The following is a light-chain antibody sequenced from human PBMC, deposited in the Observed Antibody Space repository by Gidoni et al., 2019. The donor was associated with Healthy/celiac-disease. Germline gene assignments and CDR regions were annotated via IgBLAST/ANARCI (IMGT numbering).Light chain of an antibody. V-gene: IGKV3-11*01. CDR3: QQRSTWPLT. CDR2: DAS. Sequence: EIVLTQSPATLSLSPGERATLSCRASQSVRSYLAWYQQKPGQAPRLLIYDASNRATDIPARFSGSGSGTDFTLTISSLEPEDSAVYYCQQRSTWPLTFGGGTKVEIK. CDR1: QSVRSY. J-gene: IGKJ4*01.